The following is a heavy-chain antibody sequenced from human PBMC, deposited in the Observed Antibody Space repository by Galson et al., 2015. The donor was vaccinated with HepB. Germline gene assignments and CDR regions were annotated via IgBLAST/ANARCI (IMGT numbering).Heavy chain of an antibody. V-gene: IGHV1-18*04. Sequence: CKASGYTFTSYGISWVRQAPGQGLEWMGWISAYNGNTNYAQKLQGRVTMTTDTSTSAAYMELRSLRSDDTAVYYCARAHCSSTSCQGAWFDPWGQGTLVTVSS. D-gene: IGHD2-2*01. CDR1: GYTFTSYG. J-gene: IGHJ5*02. CDR3: ARAHCSSTSCQGAWFDP. CDR2: ISAYNGNT.